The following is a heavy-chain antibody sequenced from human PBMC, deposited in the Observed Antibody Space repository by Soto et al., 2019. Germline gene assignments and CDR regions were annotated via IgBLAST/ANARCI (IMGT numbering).Heavy chain of an antibody. CDR3: ASTYSTSWYWFDP. CDR2: IFSNGEK. Sequence: QVTVKESGPVLVKPTETLTLTCTVSGFSLSNAGLCVSWIRQPPGKALEWLAHIFSNGEKSYSTSLKSRLTISKDTSKSQVVLTMTNMDPVDTATYYCASTYSTSWYWFDPWGQGTLVTVSS. J-gene: IGHJ5*02. V-gene: IGHV2-26*04. CDR1: GFSLSNAGLC. D-gene: IGHD6-13*01.